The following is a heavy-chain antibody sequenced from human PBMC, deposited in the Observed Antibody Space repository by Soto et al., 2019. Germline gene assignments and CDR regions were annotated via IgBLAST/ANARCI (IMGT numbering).Heavy chain of an antibody. D-gene: IGHD2-21*02. CDR1: GYTFTSYD. CDR2: MNPNSGNT. Sequence: GASVKVSFKASGYTFTSYDINWVRQATGQGLEWMGWMNPNSGNTGYAQKFQGRVTTTRNTPISTAYMELSSLRSEDTAVYYCAKSLYCGGDCSDAFDIWGQGTMVTVSS. CDR3: AKSLYCGGDCSDAFDI. J-gene: IGHJ3*02. V-gene: IGHV1-8*01.